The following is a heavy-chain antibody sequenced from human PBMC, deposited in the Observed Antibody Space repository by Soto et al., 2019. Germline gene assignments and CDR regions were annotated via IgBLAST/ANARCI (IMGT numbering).Heavy chain of an antibody. Sequence: GGSLRLSCAASGFSVSSKYMSWVRQAPGKGLEWVSLIQSGGTTYYAGSVKGRFTISRDNAKNSLYLQMNSLRAEDTAVYYCARISDSANWFDPWGQGTLVTVSS. V-gene: IGHV3-66*01. CDR1: GFSVSSKY. CDR2: IQSGGTT. J-gene: IGHJ5*02. CDR3: ARISDSANWFDP.